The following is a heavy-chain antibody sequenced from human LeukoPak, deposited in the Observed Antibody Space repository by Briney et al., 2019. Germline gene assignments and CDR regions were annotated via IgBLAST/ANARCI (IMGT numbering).Heavy chain of an antibody. Sequence: PGGSLRLSCAASGFTFSSYWMHWVRQAPGKGLVWVSRINSDGSSTSYADSVKGRFTISRDNAKNTLYLQMNSLRAEDTAVYYCARARRGYYYKPEIFDYWGQGTLVTVSS. CDR2: INSDGSST. J-gene: IGHJ4*02. CDR1: GFTFSSYW. D-gene: IGHD3-22*01. CDR3: ARARRGYYYKPEIFDY. V-gene: IGHV3-74*01.